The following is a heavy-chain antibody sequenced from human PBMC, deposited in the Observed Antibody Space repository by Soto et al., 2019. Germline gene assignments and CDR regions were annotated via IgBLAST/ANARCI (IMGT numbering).Heavy chain of an antibody. V-gene: IGHV3-15*01. Sequence: GGSLRLSCAASGFTFSNAWMSWVRQAPGKGLEWVGRIKAKTDGGTTDYAAAVKGRFTISRDDSKNTLNLQMTNVDPVDTATYYCARIPHYSDSYYMDYWGQGTLVTVSS. D-gene: IGHD2-21*01. CDR1: GFTFSNAW. CDR2: IKAKTDGGTT. CDR3: ARIPHYSDSYYMDY. J-gene: IGHJ4*02.